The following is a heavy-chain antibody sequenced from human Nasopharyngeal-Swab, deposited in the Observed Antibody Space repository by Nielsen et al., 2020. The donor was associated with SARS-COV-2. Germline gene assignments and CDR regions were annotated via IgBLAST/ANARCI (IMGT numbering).Heavy chain of an antibody. CDR3: ARGSEGGIAARQPNFDY. Sequence: WIRQPPGKGLEWIGEINHSGSTNYNPSLKSRVTISVDTFKNQFSLKLSSVTAADTAVYYCARGSEGGIAARQPNFDYWGQGTLVTVSS. D-gene: IGHD6-6*01. CDR2: INHSGST. J-gene: IGHJ4*02. V-gene: IGHV4-34*01.